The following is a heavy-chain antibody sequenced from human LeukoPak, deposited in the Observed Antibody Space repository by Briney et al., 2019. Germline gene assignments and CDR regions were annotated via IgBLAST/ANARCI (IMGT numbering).Heavy chain of an antibody. CDR3: ARGSSSPFDY. V-gene: IGHV4-30-2*01. CDR2: IYHSGST. CDR1: GGSISSGGYS. J-gene: IGHJ4*02. Sequence: SQTLSLTCAVSGGSISSGGYSWGWIRQPPGKGLEWIGYIYHSGSTYYNPSLKSRVTISVDRSKNQFSLKLSSVTAADTAVYYCARGSSSPFDYWGQGTLVTVSS. D-gene: IGHD6-13*01.